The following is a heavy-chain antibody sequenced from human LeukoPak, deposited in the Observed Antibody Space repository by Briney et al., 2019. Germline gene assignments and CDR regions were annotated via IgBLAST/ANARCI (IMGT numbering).Heavy chain of an antibody. Sequence: GGSLRLSCAASGFTFSSYSMNWVRQAPGKGLEWVSSISSSSSYIYYADSVKGRFTISRDNAKNSLYLQMNSLRAEGTAVYYCARELLRGFWSGYLNDYWGQGTLVTVSS. J-gene: IGHJ4*02. CDR2: ISSSSSYI. CDR1: GFTFSSYS. CDR3: ARELLRGFWSGYLNDY. V-gene: IGHV3-21*01. D-gene: IGHD3-3*01.